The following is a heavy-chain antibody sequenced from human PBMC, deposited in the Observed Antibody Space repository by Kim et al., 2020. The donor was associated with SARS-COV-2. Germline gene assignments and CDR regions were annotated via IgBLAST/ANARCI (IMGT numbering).Heavy chain of an antibody. CDR2: ISGSGGST. Sequence: GGSLRLSCAASGFTFSSYAMSWVRQAPGKGLEWVSAISGSGGSTYYADSVKGRFTISRDNSKNTLYLQMNSLRAEDTAVYYCAKFDHLGGTSYYYGMDVWGRGTAVTVS. CDR1: GFTFSSYA. V-gene: IGHV3-23*01. CDR3: AKFDHLGGTSYYYGMDV. D-gene: IGHD3-16*01. J-gene: IGHJ6*02.